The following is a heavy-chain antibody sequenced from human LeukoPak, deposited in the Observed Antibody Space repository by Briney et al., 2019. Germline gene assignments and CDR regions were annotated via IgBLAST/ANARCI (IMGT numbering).Heavy chain of an antibody. Sequence: GGSLRLSCAASGVTLSPYGMHCVRQAPGKGLEWVAVISYEGGTQHYADSVKGRFIISRDNSKNTLYLQMSSLRVEDTAVYYCASLTPYKRNDWGSNIWGQGTVVTVSS. V-gene: IGHV3-30*03. D-gene: IGHD1-1*01. J-gene: IGHJ3*02. CDR3: ASLTPYKRNDWGSNI. CDR2: ISYEGGTQ. CDR1: GVTLSPYG.